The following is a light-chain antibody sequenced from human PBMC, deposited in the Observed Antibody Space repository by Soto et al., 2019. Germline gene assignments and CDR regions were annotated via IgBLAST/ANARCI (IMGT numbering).Light chain of an antibody. V-gene: IGKV3-20*01. Sequence: EIVLTQSPGTVSLSPGERATLSCRASQSVSSTFLAWYQQKPGQAPRLLSYGASTRAAGIPDRFSGSGSGTDFTLTISRLEPEDFAVYYCQQYGNSKYIFGQGTKVEIK. CDR1: QSVSSTF. J-gene: IGKJ2*01. CDR3: QQYGNSKYI. CDR2: GAS.